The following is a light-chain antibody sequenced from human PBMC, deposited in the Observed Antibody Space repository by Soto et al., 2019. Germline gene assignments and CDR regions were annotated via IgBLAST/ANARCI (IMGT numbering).Light chain of an antibody. Sequence: EIVMTQSPATLSVSQGERATLSCRASQSVSSNLAWYQQKPGQAPRLLIYGASTRATGIPARFSGSGSGTEFTLTISSLQSEDFAVYYCQQYNNWRTFGQGTKV. J-gene: IGKJ1*01. CDR2: GAS. CDR1: QSVSSN. V-gene: IGKV3-15*01. CDR3: QQYNNWRT.